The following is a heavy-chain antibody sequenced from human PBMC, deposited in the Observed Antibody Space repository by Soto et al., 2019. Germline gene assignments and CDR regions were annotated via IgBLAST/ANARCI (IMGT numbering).Heavy chain of an antibody. CDR1: GFTLSDFA. CDR2: IAYDGSKK. D-gene: IGHD4-17*01. Sequence: QVQLVESGGGVVQPGKSLRLSCAASGFTLSDFAMHWVRQAPGKGLEWVAVIAYDGSKKYFAASVKGRFTISKDNSNNTLCFPMISLRPHDQAVYHCAGPVGAFPPYFDYWGPGTLVTVSS. J-gene: IGHJ4*02. CDR3: AGPVGAFPPYFDY. V-gene: IGHV3-30-3*01.